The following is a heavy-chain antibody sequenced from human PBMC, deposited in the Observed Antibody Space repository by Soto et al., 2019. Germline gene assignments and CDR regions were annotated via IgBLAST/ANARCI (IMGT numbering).Heavy chain of an antibody. V-gene: IGHV3-30-3*01. CDR1: GFTFSSYA. J-gene: IGHJ4*02. Sequence: QVQLVESGGGVVQPGRSLRLSCAASGFTFSSYAMHWVRQAPGKGLEWVAVISYDGSNKYYADSVKGRFTISRDNSKNTLYLQMNSLRAEDTAVYYCARDSGGGAPPCDFDYWGQGTLVTVSS. D-gene: IGHD2-21*01. CDR3: ARDSGGGAPPCDFDY. CDR2: ISYDGSNK.